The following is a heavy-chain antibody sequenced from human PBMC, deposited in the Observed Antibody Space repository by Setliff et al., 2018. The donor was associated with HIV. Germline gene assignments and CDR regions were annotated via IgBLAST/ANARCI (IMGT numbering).Heavy chain of an antibody. Sequence: SETLSLTCTVSGGSISSSSYYWGWIRQPPGKGLEWIGSIYYSGSTYYNPSLKSRVTISVDTSKNQFSLKLYSVTAADTAVYYCATSRVVVLRFDPWGQGTLVTSPQ. J-gene: IGHJ5*02. CDR3: ATSRVVVLRFDP. CDR1: GGSISSSSYY. D-gene: IGHD3-22*01. CDR2: IYYSGST. V-gene: IGHV4-39*07.